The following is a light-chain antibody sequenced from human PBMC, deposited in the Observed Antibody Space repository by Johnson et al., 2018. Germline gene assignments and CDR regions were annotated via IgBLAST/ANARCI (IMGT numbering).Light chain of an antibody. Sequence: QSVLTQPPSVSASPGQKVTISCSGSSSNIGNNYVSWYQQLPGTAPKLLIYENNKRPSGIPDRFSGSKSCTSATLGITGLQTGAEADDYCGTWDSSLSAGNVFGTGTKVTVL. CDR2: ENN. CDR3: GTWDSSLSAGNV. CDR1: SSNIGNNY. J-gene: IGLJ1*01. V-gene: IGLV1-51*02.